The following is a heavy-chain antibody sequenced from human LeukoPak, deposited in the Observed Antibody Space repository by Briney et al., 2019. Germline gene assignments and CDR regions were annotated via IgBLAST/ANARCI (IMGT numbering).Heavy chain of an antibody. Sequence: GGSLRLSCTASGFTFSSYWMSWVRQAPGKGLEWVANIKRDGSEKDYVDSVKGRFTISRDNPKNSLYLQMNSLRAEDTAVYYCARYCGGDCYGMDVWGQGTTVTVSS. J-gene: IGHJ6*02. D-gene: IGHD2-21*02. CDR3: ARYCGGDCYGMDV. CDR2: IKRDGSEK. CDR1: GFTFSSYW. V-gene: IGHV3-7*01.